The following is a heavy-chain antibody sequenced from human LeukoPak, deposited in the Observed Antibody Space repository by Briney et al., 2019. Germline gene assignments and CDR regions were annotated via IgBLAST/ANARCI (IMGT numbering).Heavy chain of an antibody. CDR3: ARLLADCSSTSCPSPWGAFDI. D-gene: IGHD2-2*01. J-gene: IGHJ3*02. Sequence: SETLSLTCTVSGGSISSSSYSWGWIRQPPGKGLEWIGSIYYSGSTYYNPSLKSRVTISVDTSKNQFSLKLSSVTAADTAVYYCARLLADCSSTSCPSPWGAFDIWGQGTMVTVSS. CDR2: IYYSGST. V-gene: IGHV4-39*01. CDR1: GGSISSSSYS.